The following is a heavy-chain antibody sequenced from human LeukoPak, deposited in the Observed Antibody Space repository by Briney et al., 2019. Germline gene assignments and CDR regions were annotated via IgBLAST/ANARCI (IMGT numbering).Heavy chain of an antibody. J-gene: IGHJ3*02. CDR3: SFNLGSGSYAFDI. Sequence: SETLSLTCTVSGGSISSSSHYWGWIRQPPGKGLEWIGSIYYSGSTYYNPSLKSRVTISVDTSKNQFSLKLSSVTAADTAVYYCSFNLGSGSYAFDIWGQGTMVTVSS. CDR2: IYYSGST. D-gene: IGHD3-10*01. V-gene: IGHV4-39*07. CDR1: GGSISSSSHY.